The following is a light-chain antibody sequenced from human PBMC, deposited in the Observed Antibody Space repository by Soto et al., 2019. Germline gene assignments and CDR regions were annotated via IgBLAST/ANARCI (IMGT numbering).Light chain of an antibody. J-gene: IGKJ5*01. CDR3: QQYDNLRLT. V-gene: IGKV1-33*01. CDR1: QDIGKS. CDR2: DVS. Sequence: DLQLTQSPSSLSASVGDRVTITCQATQDIGKSLNWYQHKPGKAPKLLIYDVSNLETGVPSRFGGGGSGTVFTFTISTLQPEDVGTYYCQQYDNLRLTFGQGTRLEIQ.